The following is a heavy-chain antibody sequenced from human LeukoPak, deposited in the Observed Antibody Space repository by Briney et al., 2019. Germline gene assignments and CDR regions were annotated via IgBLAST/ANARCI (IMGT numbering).Heavy chain of an antibody. CDR2: IYSGGST. J-gene: IGHJ4*02. D-gene: IGHD6-13*01. Sequence: QSGGSLRLSCAASGFTFSSYAMSWVRQAPGKGLEWVSVIYSGGSTYYADSVKGRFTISRDNSKNTLYLQMNSLRAEDTAVYYCARALLGYSAVFDYWGQGTLVTVSS. CDR3: ARALLGYSAVFDY. V-gene: IGHV3-66*01. CDR1: GFTFSSYA.